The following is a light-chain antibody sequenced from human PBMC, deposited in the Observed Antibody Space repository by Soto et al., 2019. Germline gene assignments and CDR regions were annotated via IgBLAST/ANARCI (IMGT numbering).Light chain of an antibody. V-gene: IGLV7-46*01. Sequence: QAVVTQEPSLTVSPGGTVTLTCGSSTGAVTSGHYPYWFQQKPGQAPRTLIYDTSNKHSWTPARFSGSLLGGKAALTLSGAQPEDEAEYYCSSYTTSSTQVFGGGTKLTVL. J-gene: IGLJ2*01. CDR1: TGAVTSGHY. CDR2: DTS. CDR3: SSYTTSSTQV.